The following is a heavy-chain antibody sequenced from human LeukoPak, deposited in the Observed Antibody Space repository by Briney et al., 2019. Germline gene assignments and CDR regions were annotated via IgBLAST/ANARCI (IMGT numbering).Heavy chain of an antibody. J-gene: IGHJ4*02. V-gene: IGHV1-69*06. D-gene: IGHD3-22*01. Sequence: VASVKVSCKASGGTFSSYAISWVRQAPGQGLEWMGGIIPIFGTANYAQKFQGRVTITADKSTSTAYMELSSLRSEDTAVYYCARGYYYDSSGYLVYWGQGTLVTVSS. CDR2: IIPIFGTA. CDR3: ARGYYYDSSGYLVY. CDR1: GGTFSSYA.